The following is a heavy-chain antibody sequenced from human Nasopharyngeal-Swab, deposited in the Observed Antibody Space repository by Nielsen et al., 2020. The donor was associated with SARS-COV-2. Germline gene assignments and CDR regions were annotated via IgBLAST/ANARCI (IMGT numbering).Heavy chain of an antibody. J-gene: IGHJ6*02. CDR3: ARDRDSGDDSEEYYHYYGMDV. CDR2: ISYDGSNK. Sequence: GGSLRLSCAAFGFTFSSYAMHWVRQAPGKGLEWVAVISYDGSNKYYADSVKGRFTISRDNSKNTLYLQMNSLRAEDTAVYYCARDRDSGDDSEEYYHYYGMDVWGQGAPVTVSS. CDR1: GFTFSSYA. D-gene: IGHD5-12*01. V-gene: IGHV3-30*04.